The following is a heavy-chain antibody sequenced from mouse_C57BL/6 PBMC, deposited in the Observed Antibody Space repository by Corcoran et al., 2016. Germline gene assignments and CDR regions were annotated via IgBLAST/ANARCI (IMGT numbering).Heavy chain of an antibody. CDR2: ISYDGSN. D-gene: IGHD2-4*01. V-gene: IGHV3-6*01. CDR1: GYSITSGYY. J-gene: IGHJ4*01. Sequence: DVQLQESGPGLVKPSQSLSLTCSVTGYSITSGYYWNWIRQFPGNKLEWMGYISYDGSNNYNPSLKNRISITRDTSKNQFFLKLNSVTTEDTATYYCAREEIYYDYDGAMDYWGQGTSVTVSS. CDR3: AREEIYYDYDGAMDY.